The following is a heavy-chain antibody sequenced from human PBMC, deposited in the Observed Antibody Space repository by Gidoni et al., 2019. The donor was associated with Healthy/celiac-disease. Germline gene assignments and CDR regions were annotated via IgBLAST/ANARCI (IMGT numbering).Heavy chain of an antibody. CDR2: ISAYNGNT. CDR1: GYTFTSSG. J-gene: IGHJ6*02. D-gene: IGHD3-10*01. Sequence: QVQLVQPGAEVQKPGASVKVSCTASGYTFTSSGLSWLRQAPGQGIEWMGWISAYNGNTNYAQKLQGRVTMTTDTSTSTAYMELRSLRSDDTAVYYCARDTNYYGSGSYYNDYYYGMDVWGQGTTVTVSS. CDR3: ARDTNYYGSGSYYNDYYYGMDV. V-gene: IGHV1-18*04.